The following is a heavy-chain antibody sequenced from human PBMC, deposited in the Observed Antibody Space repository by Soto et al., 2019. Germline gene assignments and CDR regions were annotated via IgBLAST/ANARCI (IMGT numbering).Heavy chain of an antibody. CDR1: GFSLNTSGVG. V-gene: IGHV2-5*02. Sequence: QITLKESGPTLVQPTQTLTLTCSFSGFSLNTSGVGVGWIRQPPGKALEWLSLIYWDDDKHYSPSLKTRLTITQDISKNQVVLTMTNLDPVDIATYYCAHTDVYEMGGYAFDFWGQGTLVTVSS. D-gene: IGHD3-16*01. CDR2: IYWDDDK. J-gene: IGHJ3*01. CDR3: AHTDVYEMGGYAFDF.